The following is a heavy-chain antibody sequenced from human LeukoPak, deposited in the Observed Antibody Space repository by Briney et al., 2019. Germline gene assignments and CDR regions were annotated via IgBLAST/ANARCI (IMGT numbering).Heavy chain of an antibody. CDR3: ARDPTTVTTLTGNWFDP. D-gene: IGHD4-17*01. Sequence: ASVKVSCKASGYTFTSYYMHWVRQAPGQGLEWMGIINPSGGSTSYAQKFQGRVTMTRDTSTSTVYMELSSLRSEDTAVYYCARDPTTVTTLTGNWFDPWGQGTLVTVSS. CDR2: INPSGGST. J-gene: IGHJ5*02. CDR1: GYTFTSYY. V-gene: IGHV1-46*01.